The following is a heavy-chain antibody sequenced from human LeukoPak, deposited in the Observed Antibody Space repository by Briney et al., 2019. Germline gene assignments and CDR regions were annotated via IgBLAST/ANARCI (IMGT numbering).Heavy chain of an antibody. Sequence: GGSLRLSCAASGFTFSSYSMNWVRQAPGKGLEWVSFISSSSSYIYYADSVKGRFTISRDNAKNSLYLQMNSLRAGDTAAYYCARAAYSSTWYSRYFDLWGRGTLVTVSS. CDR1: GFTFSSYS. D-gene: IGHD6-13*01. V-gene: IGHV3-21*01. J-gene: IGHJ2*01. CDR2: ISSSSSYI. CDR3: ARAAYSSTWYSRYFDL.